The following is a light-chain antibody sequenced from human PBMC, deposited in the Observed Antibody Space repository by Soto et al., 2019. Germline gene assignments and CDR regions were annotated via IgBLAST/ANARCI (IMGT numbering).Light chain of an antibody. V-gene: IGLV4-69*01. CDR3: QSWGTGCAIVV. CDR1: SGHSNYA. J-gene: IGLJ7*01. CDR2: VNSGGSH. Sequence: QPVLTQSPSASASLGASVKLTCTLSSGHSNYAIAWHQQQPEKGPRYLMKVNSGGSHIKGDGIPDRVSGSSSGAERYLFISSLQSEDEADYYCQSWGTGCAIVVFGGGTQPTVL.